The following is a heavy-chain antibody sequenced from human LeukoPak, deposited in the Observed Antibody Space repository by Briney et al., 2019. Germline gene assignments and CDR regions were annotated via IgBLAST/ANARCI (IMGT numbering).Heavy chain of an antibody. CDR2: IIPIFGTA. Sequence: ASVKVSCKASGGTFSSSAISWVRQAPGQGLEWMGGIIPIFGTANYAQKFQGRVTITTDESTSTAYMELSSLRSEDTAVYYCARTLYDSSGYYAPDFDYWGQGTLVTVSS. J-gene: IGHJ4*02. CDR1: GGTFSSSA. D-gene: IGHD3-22*01. V-gene: IGHV1-69*05. CDR3: ARTLYDSSGYYAPDFDY.